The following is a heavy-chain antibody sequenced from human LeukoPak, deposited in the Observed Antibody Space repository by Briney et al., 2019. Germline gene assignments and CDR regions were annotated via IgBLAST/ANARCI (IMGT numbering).Heavy chain of an antibody. Sequence: ASVKVSCKASGYTFTGYYMHWVRQAPGQGLEWMGWINPNSGGTNYAQKFQGRVTMTRDTSISTAYMELSRLRSDDTAAYYCARRYYYDSSGYYYYWGQGTQVTVSS. V-gene: IGHV1-2*02. D-gene: IGHD3-22*01. CDR1: GYTFTGYY. J-gene: IGHJ4*02. CDR3: ARRYYYDSSGYYYY. CDR2: INPNSGGT.